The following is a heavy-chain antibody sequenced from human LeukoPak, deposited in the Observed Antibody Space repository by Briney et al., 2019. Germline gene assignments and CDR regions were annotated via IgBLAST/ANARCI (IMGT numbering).Heavy chain of an antibody. V-gene: IGHV4-34*01. CDR1: GGSFSGYY. CDR2: INHSGST. J-gene: IGHJ4*02. Sequence: SETLSLTCAVYGGSFSGYYWSWIRQPPGKGLEWIGEINHSGSTNYNPSLKSRVTISVDTSKNQFSLKLSSVTAADTAAYYCARGWVFDYWGQGTLVTVSS. D-gene: IGHD7-27*01. CDR3: ARGWVFDY.